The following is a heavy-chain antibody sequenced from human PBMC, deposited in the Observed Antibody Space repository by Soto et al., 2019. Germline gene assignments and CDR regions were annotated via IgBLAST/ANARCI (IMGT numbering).Heavy chain of an antibody. CDR3: SKNSLFLQMNSLTTDDTAVYYCTRVRLGAPTRYFDY. V-gene: IGHV4-59*01. Sequence: SETLSLTCTVSGGSISSSYWSWIRQPPGKGLEWIGYIYYSGSTNYNPSLKSRVTLSVDTSNNQFSLNLSSVRGRFTISRDDSKNSLFLQMNSLTTDDTAVYYCTRVRLGAPTRYFDYWGQGALVTVSS. D-gene: IGHD2-15*01. CDR2: IYYSGST. CDR1: GGSISSSY. J-gene: IGHJ4*02.